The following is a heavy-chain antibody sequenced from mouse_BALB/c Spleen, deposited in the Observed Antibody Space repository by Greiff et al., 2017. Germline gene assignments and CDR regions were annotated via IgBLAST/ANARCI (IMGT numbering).Heavy chain of an antibody. J-gene: IGHJ2*01. CDR2: IWSCGST. CDR1: GFSLTSYG. CDR3: GRSDYGY. D-gene: IGHD2-4*01. V-gene: IGHV2-2*02. Sequence: QVQLQQSGPGLVQPSQSLSISCTVSGFSLTSYGVHWVRQSPGKGLEWLGVIWSCGSTDYNAAFISRLSISKDNTKSPVFFKMNCLQANDTTIYYCGRSDYGYWGQGTTLTVAS.